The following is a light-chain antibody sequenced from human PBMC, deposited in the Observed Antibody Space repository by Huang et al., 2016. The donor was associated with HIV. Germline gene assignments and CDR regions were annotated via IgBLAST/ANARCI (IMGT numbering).Light chain of an antibody. V-gene: IGKV3-15*01. Sequence: EIVMTQSPATLSVSPGERATLSCRASQSISINFTWYQQKPGQAPRLLIYGASTRATGIPARFSGSGSGTEFTLTISSRQSEDVAVYYCQQYNNWPPLTVGGGTKVEIK. CDR3: QQYNNWPPLT. CDR1: QSISIN. J-gene: IGKJ4*01. CDR2: GAS.